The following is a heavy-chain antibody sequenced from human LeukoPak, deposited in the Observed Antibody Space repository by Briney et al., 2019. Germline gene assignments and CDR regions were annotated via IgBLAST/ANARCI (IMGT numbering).Heavy chain of an antibody. J-gene: IGHJ5*02. D-gene: IGHD3-10*01. CDR3: ARGVGSGSYSNWFDP. Sequence: PSETLSLTCTVSGGSISSYYWSWIRQPPGKGLEWIGYIYYSGSTNYNPSLKSRVTISVDASKKQFSLKLSSVTAADTAVYYCARGVGSGSYSNWFDPWGQGTLVTVSS. V-gene: IGHV4-59*01. CDR2: IYYSGST. CDR1: GGSISSYY.